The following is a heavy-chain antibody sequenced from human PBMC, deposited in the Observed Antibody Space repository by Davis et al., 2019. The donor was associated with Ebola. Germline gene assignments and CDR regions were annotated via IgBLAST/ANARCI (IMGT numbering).Heavy chain of an antibody. V-gene: IGHV4-39*01. CDR1: GGSITSNGYY. D-gene: IGHD2-2*01. CDR3: ARVLGYCSSTSCYSGWFDP. Sequence: SETLSLTCSVSGGSITSNGYYWGWIRQPPGKGLEWIGSIYYSGSTYYNPSLKSRVTISVDKSKNQFSLKLSSVTAADTAVYYCARVLGYCSSTSCYSGWFDPWGQGTLVTVSS. CDR2: IYYSGST. J-gene: IGHJ5*02.